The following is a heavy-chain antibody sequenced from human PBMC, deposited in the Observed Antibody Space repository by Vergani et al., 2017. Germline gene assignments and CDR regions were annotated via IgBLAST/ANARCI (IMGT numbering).Heavy chain of an antibody. D-gene: IGHD1-26*01. V-gene: IGHV4-34*02. CDR3: ASRRPRLNLGAKSNAWTFDS. J-gene: IGHJ4*02. Sequence: QVHLQQRGAGVLKPSETLSLTCGVIGGSLSGYFWSWFRQSPGRGLEWIGEITAIGSAKYSPSATSRVTISVDTARGEFTLTVTSVTAADTGLYFCASRRPRLNLGAKSNAWTFDSWGQGTLVTVSS. CDR2: ITAIGSA. CDR1: GGSLSGYF.